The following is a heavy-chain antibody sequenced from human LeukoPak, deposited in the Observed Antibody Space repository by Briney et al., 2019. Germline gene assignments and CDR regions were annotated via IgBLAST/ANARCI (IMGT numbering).Heavy chain of an antibody. V-gene: IGHV1-2*02. Sequence: ASVKVSCKASGYTFTGYYMHWVRQAPGQGLEWMGWINPNSGGTNYAQKFQGRVTMTRDTSISTAYMALSRLRSDDTAVYYCASLDIVVVPAAPGAFDIWGQGTMVTVSS. CDR3: ASLDIVVVPAAPGAFDI. D-gene: IGHD2-2*01. J-gene: IGHJ3*02. CDR2: INPNSGGT. CDR1: GYTFTGYY.